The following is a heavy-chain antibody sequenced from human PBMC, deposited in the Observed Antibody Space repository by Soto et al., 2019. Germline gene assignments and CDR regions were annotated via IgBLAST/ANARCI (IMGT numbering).Heavy chain of an antibody. Sequence: SETLSLTCAVYGGSFSGYYWSWIRQPPGKGLEWIGEINHSGSTNYNPSLKSRVTISVDTSKNQFSLKLSSVTAADTAVYYCATRSGAARLSPPFSYLMDVWGQGTTVTVSS. J-gene: IGHJ6*02. CDR1: GGSFSGYY. V-gene: IGHV4-34*01. CDR2: INHSGST. CDR3: ATRSGAARLSPPFSYLMDV. D-gene: IGHD6-6*01.